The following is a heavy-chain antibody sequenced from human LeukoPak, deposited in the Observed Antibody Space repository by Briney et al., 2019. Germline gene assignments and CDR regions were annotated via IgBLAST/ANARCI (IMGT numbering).Heavy chain of an antibody. CDR3: ARAMTTVTLYYYYYMDV. Sequence: GGSLRLSCAASGFTVSSNYMSWVRQAPGKGLEWVSVTYSGGSTYYADSVKGRFTISRDNSKNTLYLQMNSLRAEDTAVYYCARAMTTVTLYYYYYMDVWDKGTTVTVSS. J-gene: IGHJ6*03. D-gene: IGHD4-17*01. V-gene: IGHV3-53*01. CDR2: TYSGGST. CDR1: GFTVSSNY.